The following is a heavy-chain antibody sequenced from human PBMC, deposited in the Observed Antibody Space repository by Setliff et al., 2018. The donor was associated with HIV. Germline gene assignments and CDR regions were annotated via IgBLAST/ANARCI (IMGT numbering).Heavy chain of an antibody. CDR2: INHSGGT. CDR3: ARVSITYWYSIPRDYYYYMDV. D-gene: IGHD2-8*02. CDR1: GGSFSGYC. V-gene: IGHV4-34*01. J-gene: IGHJ6*03. Sequence: PSETLSLTCAVYGGSFSGYCWSWIRQSPLRGLEWIGEINHSGGTRYNPSLESRVTMSLDSSRKQFSLRLISVTAADTAVYYCARVSITYWYSIPRDYYYYMDVWGEGTTVTVSS.